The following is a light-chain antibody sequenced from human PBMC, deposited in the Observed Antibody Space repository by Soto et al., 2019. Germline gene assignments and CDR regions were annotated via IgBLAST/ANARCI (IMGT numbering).Light chain of an antibody. CDR2: GAS. CDR3: QLYVSSPMYT. CDR1: QSVSATY. J-gene: IGKJ2*01. Sequence: EIVMTQSPATLSVSPGERATLSFRASQSVSATYLAWYQQKPGQAPRLLIYGASNRATGIPDRFTGSGSGTDFTLTISRLEPEDFAVYFCQLYVSSPMYTFGQGTKVDI. V-gene: IGKV3-20*01.